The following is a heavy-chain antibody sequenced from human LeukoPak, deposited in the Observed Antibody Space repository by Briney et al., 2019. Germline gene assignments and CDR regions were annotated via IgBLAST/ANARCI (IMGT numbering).Heavy chain of an antibody. CDR3: ARGGSYDILTGYSATLDY. CDR2: IWYDGSSK. J-gene: IGHJ4*02. V-gene: IGHV3-33*01. D-gene: IGHD3-9*01. CDR1: GFTFSSYG. Sequence: GGSLRLSCAASGFTFSSYGMHWVRQAPGKGLEWVAVIWYDGSSKYYADSVKGRFTISRDNSKNTLYLQMNSLRAEDTAVYYCARGGSYDILTGYSATLDYWGQGTLVTVSS.